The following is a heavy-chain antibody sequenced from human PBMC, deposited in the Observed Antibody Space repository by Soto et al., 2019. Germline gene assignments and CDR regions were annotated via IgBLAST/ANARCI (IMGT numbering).Heavy chain of an antibody. Sequence: GESLKISCKGSGYSFTSYWIGWVRQMPGKGLEWMGIIYPGDSDTRYSPSFQGQVTISADKSISTAYLQWSSLKASDTAMYYCARLESYGSGTYYIRTYYYYGMDVWGQGTTVTGSS. V-gene: IGHV5-51*01. D-gene: IGHD3-10*01. J-gene: IGHJ6*02. CDR2: IYPGDSDT. CDR3: ARLESYGSGTYYIRTYYYYGMDV. CDR1: GYSFTSYW.